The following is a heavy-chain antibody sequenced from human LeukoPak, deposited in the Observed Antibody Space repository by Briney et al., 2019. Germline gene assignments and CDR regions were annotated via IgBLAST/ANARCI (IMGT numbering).Heavy chain of an antibody. CDR2: IYYSGST. CDR1: GGFISTYY. CDR3: ARGRMKNWFDP. V-gene: IGHV4-59*01. J-gene: IGHJ5*02. Sequence: SETLSLTCTVSGGFISTYYWSWIRQPPGEGLEWIGYIYYSGSTNYNPSLKSRVTISVDTSKNQFSLKLSSVTAADTAVYYCARGRMKNWFDPWGQGTLVTVSS.